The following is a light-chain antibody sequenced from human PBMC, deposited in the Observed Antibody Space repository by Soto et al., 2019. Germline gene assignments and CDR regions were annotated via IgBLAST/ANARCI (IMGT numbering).Light chain of an antibody. CDR1: QSVSSSY. J-gene: IGKJ5*01. Sequence: EIVLTQSPGTLSLSPVERATLSFRASQSVSSSYLAWYQQKPGQAPRLLIYGASSRATGIPDRFSGTGSGTDFTLTISRLEPEDFAVFYCQQYGNSPITFGQGTRLEIK. CDR3: QQYGNSPIT. V-gene: IGKV3-20*01. CDR2: GAS.